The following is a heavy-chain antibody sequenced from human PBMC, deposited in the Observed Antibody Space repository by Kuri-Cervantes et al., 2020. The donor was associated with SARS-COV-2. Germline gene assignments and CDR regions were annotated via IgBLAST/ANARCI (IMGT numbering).Heavy chain of an antibody. D-gene: IGHD4-23*01. CDR3: AKNRRTVAAPFDY. V-gene: IGHV3-23*01. J-gene: IGHJ4*02. CDR1: GFTFSSYA. CDR2: ISSRGDST. Sequence: GGSLRLSCAAYGFTFSSYAMDWVRQAPGKGLEWVSSISSRGDSTYYADPVRGRITISRDNSKNTLYLQMNSLRADDTAVYYCAKNRRTVAAPFDYWGQGTLVTVSS.